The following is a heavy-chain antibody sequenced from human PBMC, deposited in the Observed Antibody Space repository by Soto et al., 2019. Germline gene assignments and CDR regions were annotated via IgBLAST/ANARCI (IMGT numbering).Heavy chain of an antibody. D-gene: IGHD3-16*01. CDR2: IIPIFGTA. CDR1: GGTFSSYA. CDR3: ARFGGAEGLGV. V-gene: IGHV1-69*01. Sequence: QVQLVQSGAEVKKPGSSVKVSCKASGGTFSSYAISWVRQAPGQGLEWMGGIIPIFGTANYAQTFQGRVTITAAESRSTPYMGLSSLRSEDRAVYYCARFGGAEGLGVWGAGPLVTVYS. J-gene: IGHJ4*02.